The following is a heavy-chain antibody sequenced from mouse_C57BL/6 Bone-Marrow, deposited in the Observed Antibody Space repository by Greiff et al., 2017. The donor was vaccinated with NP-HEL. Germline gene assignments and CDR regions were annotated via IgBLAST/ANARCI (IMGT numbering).Heavy chain of an antibody. CDR1: GYPFPGSW. V-gene: IGHV1-9*01. Sequence: QVQLQQSGAELMKPGASGKLSCKATGYPFPGSWLGGVKRRPGHGLRWIGEILPGSGSTNYNEKFKGKATFTADTSSNTAYMQLSSLTTEDSAIYYCARNYYGSDAMDYWGQGTSVTVSS. J-gene: IGHJ4*01. CDR2: ILPGSGST. D-gene: IGHD1-1*01. CDR3: ARNYYGSDAMDY.